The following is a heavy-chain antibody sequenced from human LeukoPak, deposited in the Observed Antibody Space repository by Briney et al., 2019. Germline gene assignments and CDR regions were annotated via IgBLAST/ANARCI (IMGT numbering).Heavy chain of an antibody. J-gene: IGHJ4*02. V-gene: IGHV1-18*01. D-gene: IGHD3-16*01. CDR3: ARHQGAGGYPFDC. Sequence: ASVKVSCKASGYTFSSYGISWVRQAPGQGLEWMGWISGYNGNTNYAQKLQGRVTMTTDTSTSTVFMELGSLRSDDTAVYYCARHQGAGGYPFDCWGQGTLVTVSS. CDR1: GYTFSSYG. CDR2: ISGYNGNT.